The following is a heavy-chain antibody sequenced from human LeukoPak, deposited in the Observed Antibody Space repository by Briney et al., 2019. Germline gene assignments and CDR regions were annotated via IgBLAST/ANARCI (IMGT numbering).Heavy chain of an antibody. CDR2: ISYSGTT. Sequence: SETLSLTCTVSGVSINSYYWGWFRQPPGKGLEWVGSISYSGTTYYHPSIKIRVTISVDTSKTHFSLRLSSLTAADTAVFYCARHREIQYSGSPGEIWGQGTMVTVSS. J-gene: IGHJ3*02. CDR3: ARHREIQYSGSPGEI. D-gene: IGHD1-26*01. V-gene: IGHV4-39*01. CDR1: GVSINSYY.